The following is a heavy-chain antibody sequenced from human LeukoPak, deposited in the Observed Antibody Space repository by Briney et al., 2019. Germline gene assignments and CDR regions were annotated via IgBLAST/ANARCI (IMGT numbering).Heavy chain of an antibody. D-gene: IGHD3-3*01. J-gene: IGHJ3*02. CDR3: ARDLKTFWSGYYFGHNAFDI. Sequence: GGSLRLSCAASGLSFTDYYMSWIRQAPGKGLEWVSYIGISGSPIYYADSVKGRFTISRDNAKNSLYLQMNSLRAEDTAVYYCARDLKTFWSGYYFGHNAFDIWGQGTMVTVSS. CDR2: IGISGSPI. CDR1: GLSFTDYY. V-gene: IGHV3-11*01.